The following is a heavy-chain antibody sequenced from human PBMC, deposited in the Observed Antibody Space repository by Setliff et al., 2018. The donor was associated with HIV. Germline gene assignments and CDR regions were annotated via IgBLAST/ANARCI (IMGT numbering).Heavy chain of an antibody. CDR2: IYHDETAK. J-gene: IGHJ6*02. CDR3: AKDWKVWFGELSQDYYYGMDV. D-gene: IGHD3-10*01. CDR1: RFSFNSYN. Sequence: GGSLRLSCAASRFSFNSYNIHWVRQAPGKGLEWVAVIYHDETAKYYADSVKGRFTISRDNSKNTLYLQMNSLRAEDTAVYYCAKDWKVWFGELSQDYYYGMDVWGQGTTVTVSS. V-gene: IGHV3-30*02.